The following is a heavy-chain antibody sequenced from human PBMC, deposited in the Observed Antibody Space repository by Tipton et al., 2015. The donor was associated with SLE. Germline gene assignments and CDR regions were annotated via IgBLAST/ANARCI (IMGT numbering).Heavy chain of an antibody. CDR2: IYHSGST. CDR3: ARRLAAGPGTGAFAI. J-gene: IGHJ3*02. V-gene: IGHV4-38-2*01. D-gene: IGHD3/OR15-3a*01. CDR1: DFSVSSGYY. Sequence: GLVKPSETLSLTCGVSDFSVSSGYYWGWIRQPPGKGLEWIASIYHSGSTYYNPSLKSRVTISVDTSKNQFSLNLSSVTAADTAVYFCARRLAAGPGTGAFAIWGQGTGVTVSP.